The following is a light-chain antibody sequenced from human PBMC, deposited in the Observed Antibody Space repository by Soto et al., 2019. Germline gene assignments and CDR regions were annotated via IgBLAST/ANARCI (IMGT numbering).Light chain of an antibody. V-gene: IGLV2-14*01. CDR2: EVS. J-gene: IGLJ1*01. CDR3: SSYRSDTTYV. Sequence: QSVLTQPASVSGSPGQSITISFTGTSSDVGGYNYVSWYQHHPGKAPKLMIHEVSDRPSGISNRFSGSKSGNTASLTISGLQAEDEADYYCSSYRSDTTYVFGTGTKV. CDR1: SSDVGGYNY.